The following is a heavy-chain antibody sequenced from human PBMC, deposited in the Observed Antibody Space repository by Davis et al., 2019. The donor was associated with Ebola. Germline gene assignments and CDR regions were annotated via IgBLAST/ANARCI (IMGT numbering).Heavy chain of an antibody. CDR2: INAGTDNT. V-gene: IGHV1-3*01. CDR1: GYTFTSYA. J-gene: IGHJ4*02. Sequence: ASVKVSCKASGYTFTSYAMHWLRQAPGQRLEWMGWINAGTDNTKYSQKFQGRVTLTKDTSASTVYLDLTSLRSDDTAVFYCATLEMATIWGQGTLVTVSS. D-gene: IGHD5-24*01. CDR3: ATLEMATI.